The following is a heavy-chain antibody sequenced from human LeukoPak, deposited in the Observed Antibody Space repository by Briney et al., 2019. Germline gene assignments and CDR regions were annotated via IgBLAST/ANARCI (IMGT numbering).Heavy chain of an antibody. CDR3: ARGEVRGVNTNWSDP. V-gene: IGHV4-4*07. CDR2: IYSSGST. CDR1: GGSISSYY. D-gene: IGHD3-10*01. Sequence: SETLSLTCTVSGGSISSYYWTWIRQPAGKGLEWIGRIYSSGSTTYNPSLKSRVTISLDKSKNQFSLRLSSVTAADTAVYYCARGEVRGVNTNWSDPWGQGTLVTVSS. J-gene: IGHJ5*02.